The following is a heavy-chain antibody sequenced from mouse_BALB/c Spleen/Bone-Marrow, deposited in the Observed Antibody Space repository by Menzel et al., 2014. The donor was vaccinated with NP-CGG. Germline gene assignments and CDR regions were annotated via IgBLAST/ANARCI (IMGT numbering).Heavy chain of an antibody. CDR2: ISNGGGST. D-gene: IGHD2-1*01. J-gene: IGHJ4*01. CDR1: GFTFSSYT. CDR3: ARQGVYYGKSYYAMDY. Sequence: EVMLVESGGGLVQPGGSLKLSCAASGFTFSSYTMPWVRQTPEKRLEWVAYISNGGGSTYFPDTVKGRFTISRDNAKNTLYLQMSSLKSEDTAMYYCARQGVYYGKSYYAMDYWGQGTSVTVSS. V-gene: IGHV5-12-2*01.